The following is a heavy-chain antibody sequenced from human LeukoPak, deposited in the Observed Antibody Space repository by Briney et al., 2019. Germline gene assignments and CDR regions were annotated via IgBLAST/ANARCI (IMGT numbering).Heavy chain of an antibody. CDR3: GTAGSGPHPRALDY. CDR1: GFTVSSNY. D-gene: IGHD2-15*01. V-gene: IGHV3-66*01. CDR2: IYSGGST. Sequence: GGSLRLSCAASGFTVSSNYMSWVRQAPGKGLEWVSVIYSGGSTYYADSVKGRFTISRDNSKNTLYLQMNSLRAEDTAVYYCGTAGSGPHPRALDYWGQGTLVTVSS. J-gene: IGHJ4*02.